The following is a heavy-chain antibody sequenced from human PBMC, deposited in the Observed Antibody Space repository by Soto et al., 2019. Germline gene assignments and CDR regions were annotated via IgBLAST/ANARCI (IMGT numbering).Heavy chain of an antibody. V-gene: IGHV3-33*01. CDR3: ARSYYDSSGPNPFYYYGMDV. CDR1: GFTFSSYG. D-gene: IGHD3-22*01. CDR2: IWYDGSNK. Sequence: QVQLVESGGGVVQPGRSLRPSCAASGFTFSSYGMHWVRQAPGKGLEWVAVIWYDGSNKYYADSVKGRFTISRDNSKNTLYLQMNSLRAEDTAVYYCARSYYDSSGPNPFYYYGMDVWGQGTTVTVSS. J-gene: IGHJ6*02.